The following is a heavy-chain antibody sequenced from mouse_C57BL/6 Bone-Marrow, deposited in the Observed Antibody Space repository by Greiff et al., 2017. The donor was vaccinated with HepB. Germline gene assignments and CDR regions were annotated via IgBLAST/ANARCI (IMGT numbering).Heavy chain of an antibody. CDR2: ISYDGSN. CDR3: ARDHILYWYFDV. Sequence: EVHLVESGPGLVKPSQSLSLTCSVTGYSITSGYYWNWIRQFPGNKLEWMGYISYDGSNNYNPSLKNRISITRDTSKNQFFLKLNSVTTEDTATYYCARDHILYWYFDVWGTGTTVTVSS. J-gene: IGHJ1*03. CDR1: GYSITSGYY. V-gene: IGHV3-6*01.